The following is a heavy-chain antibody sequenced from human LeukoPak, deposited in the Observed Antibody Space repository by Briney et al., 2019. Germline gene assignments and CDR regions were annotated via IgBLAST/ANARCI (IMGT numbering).Heavy chain of an antibody. CDR1: SGSISSYY. CDR3: ARGWGFYYYYMDV. Sequence: SETLSLTCTVSSGSISSYYWSWIRQPPGKGLEWIGSIYHSGSTNYNPSLESRVTISVDTSKNQFSLKLSSVTAADTAVYYCARGWGFYYYYMDVWGKGTTVTVSS. J-gene: IGHJ6*03. V-gene: IGHV4-59*12. CDR2: IYHSGST. D-gene: IGHD3-16*01.